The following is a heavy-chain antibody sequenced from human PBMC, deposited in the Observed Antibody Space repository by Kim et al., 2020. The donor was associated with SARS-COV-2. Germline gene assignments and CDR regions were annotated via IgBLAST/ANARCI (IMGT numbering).Heavy chain of an antibody. J-gene: IGHJ3*01. D-gene: IGHD2-21*01. CDR1: GSSIGIGYY. Sequence: SETLSLTCTVSGSSIGIGYYWGWIRQFPGRGLEWVSSISHTGNTYYNPSLRSRVIISVDTSKREVSLNLTSVTAADMAMYYCARKVISSWFNFDVWGQGRMVTVSS. V-gene: IGHV4-38-2*02. CDR3: ARKVISSWFNFDV. CDR2: ISHTGNT.